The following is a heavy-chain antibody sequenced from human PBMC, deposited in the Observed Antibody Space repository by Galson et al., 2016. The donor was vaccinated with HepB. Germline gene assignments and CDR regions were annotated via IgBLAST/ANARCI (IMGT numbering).Heavy chain of an antibody. J-gene: IGHJ5*01. Sequence: SVKVSCKASGYIFTNYDINWVRQAPGQGLEWMGWMNPDSGNTGYAQNVQGRVTMTRSTSANTAYMELSSLSSDDTAVYYCARSGVALSSWFDFWGQGTLVSVS. CDR1: GYIFTNYD. D-gene: IGHD3-10*01. CDR3: ARSGVALSSWFDF. V-gene: IGHV1-8*01. CDR2: MNPDSGNT.